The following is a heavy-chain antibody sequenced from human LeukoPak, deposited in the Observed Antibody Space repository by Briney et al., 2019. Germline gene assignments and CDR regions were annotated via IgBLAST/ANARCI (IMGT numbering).Heavy chain of an antibody. CDR1: GFTFYSYA. CDR3: ARKVSTGTHYYFYGMDV. Sequence: GGSLRLSCAASGFTFYSYAMSWVRQAPGKGLEWVSGISGDAAKTYYADSVKGRFTISRDNSKNTVSLQMNSLRADDTALYYCARKVSTGTHYYFYGMDVWGQGTTVTVSS. CDR2: ISGDAAKT. V-gene: IGHV3-23*01. D-gene: IGHD1-7*01. J-gene: IGHJ6*02.